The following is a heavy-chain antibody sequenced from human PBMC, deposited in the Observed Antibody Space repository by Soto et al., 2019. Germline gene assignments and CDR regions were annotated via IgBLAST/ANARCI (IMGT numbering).Heavy chain of an antibody. V-gene: IGHV4-38-2*01. CDR3: AILGITMIVVVS. CDR2: IYHSGST. Sequence: SSETLSRTCAVSGYSISSGYYWGWIRQPPGKGLEWIWSIYHSGSTYYNPSLKSRVTISVDTSKNQFSLKLSSVTAADTAVYDCAILGITMIVVVSWGQGAVVTVSS. D-gene: IGHD3-22*01. CDR1: GYSISSGYY. J-gene: IGHJ4*02.